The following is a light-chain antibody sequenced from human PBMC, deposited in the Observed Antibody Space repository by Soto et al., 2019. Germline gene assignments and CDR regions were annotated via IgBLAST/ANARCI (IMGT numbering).Light chain of an antibody. V-gene: IGKV1-5*03. CDR1: QSSSTW. J-gene: IGKJ4*01. Sequence: DIQMTQSPSTLSASVGDRVTITCRASQSSSTWLAWYQQKPGKAPNLLIYKAFSLESVVPSRFSSSGSGTEFTLTISSLQPDNFATYYCQQYNSFPPFGGGTKVEIK. CDR2: KAF. CDR3: QQYNSFPP.